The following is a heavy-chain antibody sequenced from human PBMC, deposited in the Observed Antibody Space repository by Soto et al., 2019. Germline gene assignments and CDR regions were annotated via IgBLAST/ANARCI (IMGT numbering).Heavy chain of an antibody. CDR1: GYTFTSYG. CDR2: ISAYNGNT. D-gene: IGHD3-22*01. J-gene: IGHJ4*02. V-gene: IGHV1-18*04. CDR3: ARESIEVYYYDSSGYYPPDY. Sequence: QVQLVQSGAEVKKPGASVKVSCKASGYTFTSYGISWVRQAPGQGLEWMGWISAYNGNTNYAQKLQGRVTMTTDTSTSTAYMELRSLRSDDTAVYYCARESIEVYYYDSSGYYPPDYWGQGTLVTVSS.